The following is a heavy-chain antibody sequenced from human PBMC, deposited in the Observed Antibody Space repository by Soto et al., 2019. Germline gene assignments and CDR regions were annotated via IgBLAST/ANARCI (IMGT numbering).Heavy chain of an antibody. CDR3: AKEPGWEETPGRSYFDY. J-gene: IGHJ4*02. V-gene: IGHV3-23*01. D-gene: IGHD1-26*01. Sequence: GGSLRLSCAASGFTFSSYAMSWVRQAPGKGLEWVSAISGSGGSTYYADSVKGRFTISRDNSKNTLYLQMNSLRAEDTAVYYCAKEPGWEETPGRSYFDYWGQGTLVTVSS. CDR1: GFTFSSYA. CDR2: ISGSGGST.